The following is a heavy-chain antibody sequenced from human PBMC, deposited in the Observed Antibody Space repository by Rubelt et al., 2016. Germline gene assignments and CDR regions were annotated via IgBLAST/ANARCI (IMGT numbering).Heavy chain of an antibody. CDR2: IYYSGRT. CDR3: ARGGQRRFLEWPHYGMDV. J-gene: IGHJ6*02. Sequence: QVQLQESGPGLVKPSETLSLTCTVSGGSISSYYWSWIRQPPGKGLEWIGYIYYSGRTNYNPSSRVWGRIAVDRPLNRVSLKLSAVTAADTAVYYCARGGQRRFLEWPHYGMDVWGQGTTVTVSS. V-gene: IGHV4-59*01. CDR1: GGSISSYY. D-gene: IGHD3-3*01.